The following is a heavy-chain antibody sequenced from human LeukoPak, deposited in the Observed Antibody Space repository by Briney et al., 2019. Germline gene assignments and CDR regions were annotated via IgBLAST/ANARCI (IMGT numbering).Heavy chain of an antibody. D-gene: IGHD2-21*02. J-gene: IGHJ4*02. V-gene: IGHV3-48*04. CDR2: ISHDSGIR. CDR1: GFTLSRDS. CDR3: AKGLGAYCGGDCYSGDY. Sequence: QPGGSLRLSCAASGFTLSRDSMNWVRQAPGKGLEWISYISHDSGIRYYADSVKGRFTISRDNAKNSLYLQMNSLRAEDTALYYCAKGLGAYCGGDCYSGDYWGQGTLVTVSS.